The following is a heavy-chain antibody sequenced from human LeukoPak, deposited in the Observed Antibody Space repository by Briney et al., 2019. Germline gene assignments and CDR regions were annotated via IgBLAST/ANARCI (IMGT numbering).Heavy chain of an antibody. CDR1: GFTFSSYP. CDR2: ISSNGVST. D-gene: IGHD4-17*01. J-gene: IGHJ4*02. CDR3: AREVARTYGPKSYFDY. Sequence: PGGSLRLSCAASGFTFSSYPLHWVRQAPGKGLEYVSTISSNGVSTYYANSVKGRFTISRDNSKNKVYLQMGSRRHGCMFLYYCAREVARTYGPKSYFDYWGQGTLVTVSS. V-gene: IGHV3-64*01.